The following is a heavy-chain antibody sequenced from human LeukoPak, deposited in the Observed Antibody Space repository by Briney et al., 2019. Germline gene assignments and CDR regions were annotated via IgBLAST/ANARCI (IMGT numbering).Heavy chain of an antibody. CDR2: INHSGST. D-gene: IGHD2-2*02. CDR1: GGSFSGYY. V-gene: IGHV4-34*01. Sequence: PSETLSLTCAVYGGSFSGYYWSWIRQPPGKGLEWIGEINHSGSTNYNPSLKSRVTISVDTSKNQFSLKLSSVTAADTAVYYCARDPPRHTIRGFKRGRAFDIWGQGTMVTVSS. CDR3: ARDPPRHTIRGFKRGRAFDI. J-gene: IGHJ3*02.